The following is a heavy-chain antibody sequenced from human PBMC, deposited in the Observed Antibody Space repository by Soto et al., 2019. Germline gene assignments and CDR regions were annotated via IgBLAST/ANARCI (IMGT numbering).Heavy chain of an antibody. Sequence: QVQLVQSGAEVKKPGSSVKVSCKASGGTFSSYAISWVRQAPGQGLEWMGGIIPIFGTANYAQKLQGRVTITADESTSTAYMELSSLSSEDTAVYYCARSNMMNYGMDVWGQGTTVTVSS. V-gene: IGHV1-69*01. CDR2: IIPIFGTA. D-gene: IGHD3-16*01. CDR3: ARSNMMNYGMDV. CDR1: GGTFSSYA. J-gene: IGHJ6*02.